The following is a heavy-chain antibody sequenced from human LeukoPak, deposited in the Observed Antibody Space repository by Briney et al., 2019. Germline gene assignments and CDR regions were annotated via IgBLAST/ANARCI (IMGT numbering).Heavy chain of an antibody. J-gene: IGHJ4*02. Sequence: GASVKVSCKASGYTFTSYGISWVRQAPGQGLEWMGRIIPILGIANYAQKFQGRVTITADKSTSTAYMELSSLRSEDTAVYYCARVPYYYDSSGYVFDYWGQGTLVTVSS. V-gene: IGHV1-69*04. D-gene: IGHD3-22*01. CDR1: GYTFTSYG. CDR3: ARVPYYYDSSGYVFDY. CDR2: IIPILGIA.